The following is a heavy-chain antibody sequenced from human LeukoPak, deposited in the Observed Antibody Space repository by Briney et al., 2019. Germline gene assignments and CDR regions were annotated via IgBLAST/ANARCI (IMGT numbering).Heavy chain of an antibody. CDR3: ARHWGSGKYSPKHFDY. CDR2: MNPNSGNT. V-gene: IGHV1-8*01. D-gene: IGHD3-10*01. CDR1: GYTLTSYD. J-gene: IGHJ4*02. Sequence: ASVKVSCKASGYTLTSYDINWVRQATGQGLEWMGWMNPNSGNTGYAQKFQGRVTMTRNTSISTAYMELSSLRSEDTAVYYCARHWGSGKYSPKHFDYWGQGALVTVSS.